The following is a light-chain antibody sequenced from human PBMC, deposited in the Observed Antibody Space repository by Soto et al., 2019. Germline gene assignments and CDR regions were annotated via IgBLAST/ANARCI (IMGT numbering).Light chain of an antibody. Sequence: DIQLTQSPSFLSASVGDRVTITCRASQGITNYLNWYQQKPGKGPRLLIYGASNLETGVPSRFSGSGFGTDFSFTISSLQPEDFATYYCQQYDSLPTFGGGTKVDIK. CDR1: QGITNY. CDR3: QQYDSLPT. CDR2: GAS. J-gene: IGKJ4*01. V-gene: IGKV1-33*01.